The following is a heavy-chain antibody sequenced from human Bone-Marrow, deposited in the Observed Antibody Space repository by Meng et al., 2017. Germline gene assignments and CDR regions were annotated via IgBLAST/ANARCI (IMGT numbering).Heavy chain of an antibody. Sequence: QRVQAEAGGKKPGASVKVSCKASGYPFTSYGISWVRQAPGQGLEWMGWISAYNGNTNYAQKLQGRVTMTTDTSTSTAYMELSGLRSDDTAMYYCARVVLVWFGAWDYWGQGTLVTVSS. CDR3: ARVVLVWFGAWDY. CDR1: GYPFTSYG. V-gene: IGHV1-18*01. D-gene: IGHD3-10*01. J-gene: IGHJ4*02. CDR2: ISAYNGNT.